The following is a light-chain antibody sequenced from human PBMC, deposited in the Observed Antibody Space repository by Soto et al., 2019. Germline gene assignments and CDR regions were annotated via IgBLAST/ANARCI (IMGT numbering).Light chain of an antibody. CDR3: GTWDSSLTTVV. Sequence: QSVLTQPPSVSAAPGQKVTISCSGSSSNIGNNSVSWYQLLPGTAPKFLIYDNNRRPSGIPDRFSGSKSDTSATLDITGLQTGDEADYYCGTWDSSLTTVVFGGGTKLTVL. V-gene: IGLV1-51*01. CDR2: DNN. CDR1: SSNIGNNS. J-gene: IGLJ2*01.